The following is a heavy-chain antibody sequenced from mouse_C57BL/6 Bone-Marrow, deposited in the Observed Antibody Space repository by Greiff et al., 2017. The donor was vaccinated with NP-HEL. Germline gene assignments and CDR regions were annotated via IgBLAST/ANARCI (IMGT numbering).Heavy chain of an antibody. J-gene: IGHJ4*01. CDR1: GFSLTSYG. CDR2: IWGVGST. CDR3: ATFYYGSSYAMDY. D-gene: IGHD1-1*01. V-gene: IGHV2-6*01. Sequence: VQLVESGPGLVAPSQSLSITCTVSGFSLTSYGVDWVRQSPGKGLEWLGVIWGVGSTNYNSALKSRLSISKDNSKSQVFLKMNSLQTDDTAMYYCATFYYGSSYAMDYWGQGTSVTVSS.